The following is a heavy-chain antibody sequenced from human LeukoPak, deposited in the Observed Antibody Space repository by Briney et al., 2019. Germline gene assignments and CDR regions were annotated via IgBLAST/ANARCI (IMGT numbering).Heavy chain of an antibody. CDR2: IGTYGGDT. Sequence: SVKVSCKATSRISWVRQAPGQGLEWMGWIGTYGGDTYYAQKFQGRIAVTTDTSTSTVYMELRNLRSDDTAVYYCARDLWNFYDDSGYNRDFDSWGQGTLVTVSS. J-gene: IGHJ5*01. V-gene: IGHV1-18*01. D-gene: IGHD3-22*01. CDR1: TSR. CDR3: ARDLWNFYDDSGYNRDFDS.